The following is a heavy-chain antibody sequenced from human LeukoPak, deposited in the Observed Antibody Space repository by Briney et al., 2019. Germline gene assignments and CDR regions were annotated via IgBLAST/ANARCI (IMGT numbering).Heavy chain of an antibody. D-gene: IGHD1-20*01. Sequence: GGSLRLSCAASGFTFSSYAMSWVRQAPGKGLEWVSAISGSGGSTYYADSVKGRFTISRDNSKNTLYLQMNSLRSDDTAVYYCARVITGTGYSDYWGQGTLVTVSS. CDR3: ARVITGTGYSDY. CDR2: ISGSGGST. CDR1: GFTFSSYA. J-gene: IGHJ4*02. V-gene: IGHV3-23*01.